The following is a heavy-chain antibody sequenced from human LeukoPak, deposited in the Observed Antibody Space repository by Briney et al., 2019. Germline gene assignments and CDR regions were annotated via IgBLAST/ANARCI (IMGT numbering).Heavy chain of an antibody. CDR3: AREKDDAFDI. J-gene: IGHJ3*02. Sequence: GGSLRLSCAASGFTLSSYGMHWVRQAPGKGLEWVAVISYDGSNKYYADSVKGRFTISRDNSKNTLYLQMNSLRAEDTAVYHCAREKDDAFDIWGQGTMVTVSS. CDR1: GFTLSSYG. V-gene: IGHV3-30*03. CDR2: ISYDGSNK.